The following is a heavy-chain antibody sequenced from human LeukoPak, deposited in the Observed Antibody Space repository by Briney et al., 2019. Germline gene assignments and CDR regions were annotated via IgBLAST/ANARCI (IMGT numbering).Heavy chain of an antibody. Sequence: GGSLRLSCAASGFTFSSYAMSWVRQAPGKGLEWVSAISGSGGSTYYADSVKGRFTISRDNSKNTLYLQMNSLRAEDTADYYYSKAEGFVTMIVVVTAGNYYFDYWGQGTLVTVSS. J-gene: IGHJ4*02. CDR3: SKAEGFVTMIVVVTAGNYYFDY. CDR2: ISGSGGST. D-gene: IGHD3-22*01. CDR1: GFTFSSYA. V-gene: IGHV3-23*01.